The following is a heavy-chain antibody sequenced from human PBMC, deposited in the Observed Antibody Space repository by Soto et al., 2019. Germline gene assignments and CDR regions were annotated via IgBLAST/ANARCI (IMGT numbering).Heavy chain of an antibody. CDR2: ISYDGSNK. CDR1: GFTFGSYA. Sequence: QVPLVESGGGVVQPGRSLRLSCAASGFTFGSYAMHWVRQAPGKGLEWVAVISYDGSNKYYADSVKGRFTISRDNSKNTLYLQMNSLRAEDTAVYYCARDSGYSSYGMDVWGQGTTVTVSS. J-gene: IGHJ6*02. V-gene: IGHV3-30-3*01. D-gene: IGHD5-18*01. CDR3: ARDSGYSSYGMDV.